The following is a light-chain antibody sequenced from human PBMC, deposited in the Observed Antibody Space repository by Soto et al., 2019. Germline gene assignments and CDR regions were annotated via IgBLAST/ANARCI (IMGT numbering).Light chain of an antibody. V-gene: IGKV3-11*01. CDR1: HSVSNY. CDR2: DAS. Sequence: EIVLTQSPATLALSPGERATLSCRASHSVSNYLGWYQQKPGQAPRLLIYDASNRATGIPAKFSGSGSGTDFTLTISSLEPEDFAVYSCQQRSTWPLTFGGGTKVEIK. CDR3: QQRSTWPLT. J-gene: IGKJ4*01.